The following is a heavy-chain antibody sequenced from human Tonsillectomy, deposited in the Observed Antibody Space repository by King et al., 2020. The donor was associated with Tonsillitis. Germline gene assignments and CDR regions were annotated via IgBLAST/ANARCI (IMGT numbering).Heavy chain of an antibody. CDR1: GGTFSRYA. J-gene: IGHJ4*02. CDR2: IIPIFATA. CDR3: ARRISVAGPFDF. D-gene: IGHD6-19*01. Sequence: QVQLVESGAEVKKPGSSVKVSCKPSGGTFSRYAIDWVRQAPGQGLEWMGGIIPIFATANYAQKFQGRVTITADESTSTANMELSSLRSEDTAVYYCARRISVAGPFDFWGQGTLVTVSS. V-gene: IGHV1-69*01.